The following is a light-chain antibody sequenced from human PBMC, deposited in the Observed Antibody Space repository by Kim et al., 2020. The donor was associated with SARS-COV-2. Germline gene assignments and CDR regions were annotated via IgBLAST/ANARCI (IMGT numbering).Light chain of an antibody. V-gene: IGKV3-20*01. CDR1: QSVRSSY. Sequence: PGERVTLSCRASQSVRSSYLAWYQQKPGQAPRLLIYGASSRATGIPDRFSGSGSGTDFTLTITSLEPEDFAVYYCQQYGSSPLTFGGGTKVDIK. CDR2: GAS. CDR3: QQYGSSPLT. J-gene: IGKJ4*01.